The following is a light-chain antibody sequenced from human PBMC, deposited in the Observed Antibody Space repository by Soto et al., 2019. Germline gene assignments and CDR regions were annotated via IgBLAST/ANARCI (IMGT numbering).Light chain of an antibody. V-gene: IGKV3-20*01. CDR1: ESVSTSQ. J-gene: IGKJ1*01. CDR2: GAS. Sequence: ESVLTQSPASLSLSPGETATLSCRASESVSTSQLAWYQQKRGQAPRLLIYGASNRATGIPDRFSGSGSGTDFTLTISRLEPEDFAVYYCQQYGSSGTFGQGTKVDIK. CDR3: QQYGSSGT.